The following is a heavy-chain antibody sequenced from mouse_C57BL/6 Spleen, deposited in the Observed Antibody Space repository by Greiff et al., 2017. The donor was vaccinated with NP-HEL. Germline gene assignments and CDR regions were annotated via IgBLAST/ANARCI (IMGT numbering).Heavy chain of an antibody. CDR3: ARDILLPRNY. J-gene: IGHJ2*01. V-gene: IGHV1-82*01. Sequence: VHLVESGPELVKPGASVKISCKASGYAFSSSWMNWVKQRPGKGLEWIGRIYPGDGDTNYNGKFKGKATLTADKSSSTAYMQLSSLTSEDSAVYFCARDILLPRNYWGQGTTLTVSS. CDR1: GYAFSSSW. CDR2: IYPGDGDT. D-gene: IGHD2-1*01.